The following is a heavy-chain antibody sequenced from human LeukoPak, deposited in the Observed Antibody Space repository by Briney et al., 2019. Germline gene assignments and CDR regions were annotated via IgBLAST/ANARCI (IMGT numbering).Heavy chain of an antibody. D-gene: IGHD2-2*01. Sequence: SETLSLTCTVSGGSISSYYWSWIRQPAGKGLEWIGRIFTSGSTNYNPSLKSRVTMSVDTSKNQFSLKLSSVTAADTAVYYCARDLYCSSTSCYRFDPWGQGTLSPSPQ. CDR1: GGSISSYY. CDR2: IFTSGST. CDR3: ARDLYCSSTSCYRFDP. V-gene: IGHV4-4*07. J-gene: IGHJ5*02.